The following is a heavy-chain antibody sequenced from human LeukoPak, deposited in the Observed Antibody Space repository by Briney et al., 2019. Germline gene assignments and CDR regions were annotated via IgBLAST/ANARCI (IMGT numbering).Heavy chain of an antibody. CDR1: GFTFSSYS. J-gene: IGHJ4*02. V-gene: IGHV3-21*01. D-gene: IGHD1-26*01. CDR3: ARTPTIVGATERHFDY. CDR2: ISSSSSYI. Sequence: GGSLRLSCAASGFTFSSYSMNWVRQAPGKGLEWVSSISSSSSYIYYADSVKGRFTISRDNAKNSLYLQMNSLRAEDTAVYYWARTPTIVGATERHFDYWGQGTLVTVSS.